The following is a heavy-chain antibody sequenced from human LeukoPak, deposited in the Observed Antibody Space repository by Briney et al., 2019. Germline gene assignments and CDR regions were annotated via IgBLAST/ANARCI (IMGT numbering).Heavy chain of an antibody. V-gene: IGHV3-30-3*01. Sequence: GRSLRLSCAASGFTFSSYAMHWVRQAPGKGLEWVAVISYDGSNKYYADSVKGRFTISRDNSKNTLYLQMNSLRAEDTAVYYCARDLIEQWLVYYYYYGMDVWGQGTTVTVSS. CDR3: ARDLIEQWLVYYYYYGMDV. J-gene: IGHJ6*02. CDR2: ISYDGSNK. D-gene: IGHD6-19*01. CDR1: GFTFSSYA.